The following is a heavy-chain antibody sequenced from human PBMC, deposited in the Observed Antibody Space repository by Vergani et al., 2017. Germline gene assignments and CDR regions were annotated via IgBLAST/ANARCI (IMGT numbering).Heavy chain of an antibody. CDR3: AKDKSSGYYPYAFDI. CDR2: INPNSGGT. Sequence: QVQLVQSGAEVKKPGASVKVSCKASGYTFTGYYMHWVRQAPGQGLEWMGWINPNSGGTNYAQKFQGRVTMTRDTSISTAYMELSRLRSDDTAVYYCAKDKSSGYYPYAFDIWGQGTMVTVSS. D-gene: IGHD3-22*01. CDR1: GYTFTGYY. J-gene: IGHJ3*02. V-gene: IGHV1-2*02.